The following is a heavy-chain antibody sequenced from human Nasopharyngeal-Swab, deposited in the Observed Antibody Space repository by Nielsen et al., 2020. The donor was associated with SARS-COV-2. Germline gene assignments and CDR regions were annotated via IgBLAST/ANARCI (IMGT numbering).Heavy chain of an antibody. J-gene: IGHJ5*02. CDR2: IYYSEST. V-gene: IGHV4-59*01. Sequence: WIRQPPGKGLEWIGYIYYSESTNYNPSLKSRVTISVDTSKNQFSLKLSSVTAADTAVYYCARALRYFDWSGSWWFDPWGQGTLVTVSS. D-gene: IGHD3-9*01. CDR3: ARALRYFDWSGSWWFDP.